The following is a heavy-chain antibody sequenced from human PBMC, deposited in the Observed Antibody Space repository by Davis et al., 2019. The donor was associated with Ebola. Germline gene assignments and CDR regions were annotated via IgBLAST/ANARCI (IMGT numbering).Heavy chain of an antibody. CDR3: ATNRNGGQLDYYGMDV. V-gene: IGHV1-3*01. J-gene: IGHJ6*02. D-gene: IGHD6-13*01. Sequence: ASVKVSCKASGYTFTSYAMHWVRQAPGQRLEWIGWINAGNGNTKYSQKFQGRVTITRDTSASTAYMELSSLRSEDTAVYYCATNRNGGQLDYYGMDVWGQGTTVTVSS. CDR1: GYTFTSYA. CDR2: INAGNGNT.